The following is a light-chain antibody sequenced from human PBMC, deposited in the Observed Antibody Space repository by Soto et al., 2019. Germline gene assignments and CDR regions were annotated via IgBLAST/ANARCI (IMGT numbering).Light chain of an antibody. CDR3: QQYNNWPPT. Sequence: EIVMTQSPAILSVSPGERATLSCRASQSVSSNLAWYQQKPGQAPRLLIYDASNRATCIPARFSGSGSGTEFTLTISSLQSEDFAVYYCQQYNNWPPTFGQGTKVEIK. CDR1: QSVSSN. V-gene: IGKV3-15*01. J-gene: IGKJ1*01. CDR2: DAS.